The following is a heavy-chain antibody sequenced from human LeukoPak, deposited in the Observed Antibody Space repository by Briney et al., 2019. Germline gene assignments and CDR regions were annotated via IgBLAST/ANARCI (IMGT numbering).Heavy chain of an antibody. CDR3: ARGGYYDSSGYYVNY. D-gene: IGHD3-22*01. J-gene: IGHJ4*02. CDR1: GFTFSSYW. V-gene: IGHV3-7*01. Sequence: GGSLRLSCAASGFTFSSYWMSWVRQAPGKGLEWVANIKHDGSETYYVDSVKGRFTISRDNAGNSPYLQMNSLRAEDTAVYYCARGGYYDSSGYYVNYWGQGTLVTVSS. CDR2: IKHDGSET.